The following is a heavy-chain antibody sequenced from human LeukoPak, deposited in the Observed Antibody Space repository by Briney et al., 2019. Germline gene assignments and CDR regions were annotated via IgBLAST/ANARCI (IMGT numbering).Heavy chain of an antibody. CDR3: ARDTKVGDRYGSGSYYNRNWFDP. CDR2: ISYIGTT. J-gene: IGHJ5*02. V-gene: IGHV4-59*11. Sequence: KSSETLSLTCAVSDDSFSSHYWTWIRQPPGKGLEWIGYISYIGTTNYNPSLKSRVTISIDTSKNQFSLKLSSVTAADTAVYYCARDTKVGDRYGSGSYYNRNWFDPWGQGTLVTVSS. CDR1: DDSFSSHY. D-gene: IGHD3-10*01.